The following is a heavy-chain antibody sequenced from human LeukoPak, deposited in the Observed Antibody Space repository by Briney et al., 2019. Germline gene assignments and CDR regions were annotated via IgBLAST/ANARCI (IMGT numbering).Heavy chain of an antibody. V-gene: IGHV1-2*02. Sequence: ASVKVSCKASGYTFTCYYMHWVRQAPGQGFEWMGWIYPNSGDTNYAQKFQGRVTLTRDTSISTAYMELSGLRSDDTAVYYCVKADGYNCPAYWGQGTLVTVSS. CDR3: VKADGYNCPAY. J-gene: IGHJ4*02. CDR1: GYTFTCYY. CDR2: IYPNSGDT. D-gene: IGHD5-24*01.